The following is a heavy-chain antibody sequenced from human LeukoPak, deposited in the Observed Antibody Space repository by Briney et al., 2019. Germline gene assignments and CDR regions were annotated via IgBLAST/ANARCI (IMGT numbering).Heavy chain of an antibody. CDR1: GFTFSTYS. D-gene: IGHD4-17*01. V-gene: IGHV3-21*01. Sequence: GGSLRLSCAASGFTFSTYSMNWVRQAPGKGLEWVSSISSSSSYIYYADSVKGRFTISRDNAKNSLYLQMNSLRAEDTAVYYCARDMDTVTAYNWFDPWGQGTLVTVSS. J-gene: IGHJ5*02. CDR3: ARDMDTVTAYNWFDP. CDR2: ISSSSSYI.